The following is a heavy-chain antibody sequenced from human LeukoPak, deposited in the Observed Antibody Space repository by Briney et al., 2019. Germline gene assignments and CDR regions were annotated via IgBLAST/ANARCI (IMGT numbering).Heavy chain of an antibody. CDR1: GFTFSSYS. CDR3: AKTQGYYDY. Sequence: GGSLRLSCAASGFTFSSYSMSWVRQAPGKGLEWVSAVTGYSETTYFADSVKGRFTISRDNSKNTLYLQMDSLRAEDTAVYYCAKTQGYYDYWGQGTLVTVSS. D-gene: IGHD2-15*01. J-gene: IGHJ4*02. CDR2: VTGYSETT. V-gene: IGHV3-23*01.